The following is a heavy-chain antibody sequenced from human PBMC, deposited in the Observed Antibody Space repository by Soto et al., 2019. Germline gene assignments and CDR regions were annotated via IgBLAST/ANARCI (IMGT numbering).Heavy chain of an antibody. CDR1: GFTFSSYG. CDR2: ISGGGGTT. CDR3: AKDQAAGGTISRYFQD. J-gene: IGHJ1*01. V-gene: IGHV3-23*01. Sequence: EVQLLESGGGLVQPEGSLRLSCAASGFTFSSYGMSWVRQAPGKGLEWVSGISGGGGTTYYADSVKGRFTISRDNSKNTLYLQVNSLRAEDTAVYYCAKDQAAGGTISRYFQDWGQGTLVTVSS. D-gene: IGHD6-13*01.